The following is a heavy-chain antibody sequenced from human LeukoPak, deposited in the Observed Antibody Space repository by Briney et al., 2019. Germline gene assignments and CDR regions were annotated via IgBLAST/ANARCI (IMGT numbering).Heavy chain of an antibody. Sequence: GGSLRLSCAVSGFTSSSYWMSWVRQAPGKGLEWVVNIKQDGSEKYYVDSVKGRFTISRDNAKNSLYLQMNSLRAEDTAVYYCARAPYCIGGSCRFDYWGQGTLVTVSS. CDR3: ARAPYCIGGSCRFDY. V-gene: IGHV3-7*03. CDR2: IKQDGSEK. CDR1: GFTSSSYW. J-gene: IGHJ4*02. D-gene: IGHD2-15*01.